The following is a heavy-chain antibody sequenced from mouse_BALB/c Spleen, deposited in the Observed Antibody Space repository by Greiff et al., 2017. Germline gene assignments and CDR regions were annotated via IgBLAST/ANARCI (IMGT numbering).Heavy chain of an antibody. CDR2: ISYSGST. CDR1: GDSITSGY. CDR3: ARGYYDYSAWFAY. Sequence: EVKLLESGPSLVKPSQTLSLTCSVTGDSITSGYWNWIRKFPGNKLEYMGYISYSGSTYYNPSLKSRISITRDTSKNQYYLQLNSVTTEDTATYYCARGYYDYSAWFAYWGQGTLVTVAA. D-gene: IGHD2-4*01. V-gene: IGHV3-8*02. J-gene: IGHJ3*01.